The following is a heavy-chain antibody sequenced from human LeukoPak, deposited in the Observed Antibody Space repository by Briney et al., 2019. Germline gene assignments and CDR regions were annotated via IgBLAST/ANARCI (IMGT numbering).Heavy chain of an antibody. CDR3: ARVLLWFGELSVDY. CDR1: GGSFSGYY. CDR2: INHSGST. J-gene: IGHJ4*02. D-gene: IGHD3-10*01. Sequence: NASETLSLTCAVYGGSFSGYYWSWIRQPPGKGLEWIGEINHSGSTNYNPSLKSRVTISVDTSKNQFSLKLSSVTAADTAVYYCARVLLWFGELSVDYWGQGTLVTVSS. V-gene: IGHV4-34*01.